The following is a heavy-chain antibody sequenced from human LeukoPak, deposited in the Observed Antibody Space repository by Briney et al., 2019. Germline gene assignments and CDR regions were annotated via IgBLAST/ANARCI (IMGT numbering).Heavy chain of an antibody. CDR3: ARDNSKQWLAPDDI. D-gene: IGHD6-19*01. Sequence: ASVKVSCKASGYTFTSYYMHWVRQAPGQGLEWMGIINPSGGSTSYAQKFQGRVTMTRDMSTSTVYMELSSLRSDDTAVYYCARDNSKQWLAPDDIWGQGTMVTVPS. J-gene: IGHJ3*02. CDR2: INPSGGST. CDR1: GYTFTSYY. V-gene: IGHV1-46*01.